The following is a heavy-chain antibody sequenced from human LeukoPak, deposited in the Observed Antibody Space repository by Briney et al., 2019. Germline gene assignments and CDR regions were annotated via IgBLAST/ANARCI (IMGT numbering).Heavy chain of an antibody. D-gene: IGHD2-21*01. V-gene: IGHV3-66*01. Sequence: GGSLRLSWAASRLTVSDYFMSWVRQAPGKGLEWVSVLYRGGNTYYADSVRGRFTISRDNSKNMVYLQMNSLTAEDTAVYYCARDRIEGATSDVDYWGQGTLVTVSS. J-gene: IGHJ4*02. CDR3: ARDRIEGATSDVDY. CDR1: RLTVSDYF. CDR2: LYRGGNT.